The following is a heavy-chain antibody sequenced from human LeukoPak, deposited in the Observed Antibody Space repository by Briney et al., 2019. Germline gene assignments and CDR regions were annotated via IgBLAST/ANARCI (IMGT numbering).Heavy chain of an antibody. D-gene: IGHD1-20*01. CDR3: ARGGYNWNDVPDY. J-gene: IGHJ4*02. Sequence: SETLSLTCAVSGGSISSNSYYWGWIRQPPGKGLEWIGSIYYSGSTYYNPSLKSRVTISVDTSKNQFSLKLSSVTAADTAVYYCARGGYNWNDVPDYWGQGTLVTVSS. V-gene: IGHV4-39*07. CDR1: GGSISSNSYY. CDR2: IYYSGST.